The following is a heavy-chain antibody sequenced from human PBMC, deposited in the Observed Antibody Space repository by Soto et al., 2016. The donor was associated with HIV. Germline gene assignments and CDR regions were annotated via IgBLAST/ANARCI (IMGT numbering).Heavy chain of an antibody. V-gene: IGHV3-21*01. CDR2: ISSSSSYI. D-gene: IGHD4-17*01. Sequence: EVQLVESGGGLVKPGGSLRLSCAASGFTFSTYSMNWVRQAPGKGLEWVSSISSSSSYIYYADSVKGRFTISRDNAKNSLYLQMNSPRAEDTAVYYCARVGDTDDYWGQGTLVHRLL. CDR3: ARVGDTDDY. CDR1: GFTFSTYS. J-gene: IGHJ4*02.